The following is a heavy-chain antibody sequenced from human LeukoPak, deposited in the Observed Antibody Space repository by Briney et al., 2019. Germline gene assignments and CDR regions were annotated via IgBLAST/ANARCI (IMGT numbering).Heavy chain of an antibody. V-gene: IGHV3-48*02. CDR2: ISPSSSSI. Sequence: PGGSLRLSCAAAGFTFSSYSMNWVRQAPGKGLEWVSYISPSSSSIFYADSVKGRFTISRDNAKNSLYLKMNSLRDEDTAVYYCARAAYSSSPDYWGQGTLVTVSS. J-gene: IGHJ4*02. CDR3: ARAAYSSSPDY. CDR1: GFTFSSYS. D-gene: IGHD6-13*01.